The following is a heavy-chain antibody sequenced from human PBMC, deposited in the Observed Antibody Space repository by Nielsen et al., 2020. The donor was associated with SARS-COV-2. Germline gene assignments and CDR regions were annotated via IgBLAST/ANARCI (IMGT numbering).Heavy chain of an antibody. Sequence: ASVKVSCKASGYTFTSYAMNWVRQAPGQGLEWMGWINTNTGNPTYAQGFTGRFVFSLDTSVSTAYCARDGRDTIFGVVIKARAMDVWGQGTTVTVSS. D-gene: IGHD3-3*01. V-gene: IGHV7-4-1*01. CDR3: RAMDV. J-gene: IGHJ6*02. CDR2: INTNTGNP. CDR1: GYTFTSYA.